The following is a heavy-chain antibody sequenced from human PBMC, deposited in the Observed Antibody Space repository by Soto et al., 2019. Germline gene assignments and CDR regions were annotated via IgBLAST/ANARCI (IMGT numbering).Heavy chain of an antibody. J-gene: IGHJ6*02. D-gene: IGHD4-17*01. V-gene: IGHV3-23*01. Sequence: PGGSLRLSCAASGFSFSTYPMVWVRQAPGKRLEAVSSISGSGGKTYYKDSVKGRFTISRDNSKNTVDLQMNSLRPEDTAVYYCAKILHTVTTYYYGMDVWGQVTTVTVSS. CDR3: AKILHTVTTYYYGMDV. CDR1: GFSFSTYP. CDR2: ISGSGGKT.